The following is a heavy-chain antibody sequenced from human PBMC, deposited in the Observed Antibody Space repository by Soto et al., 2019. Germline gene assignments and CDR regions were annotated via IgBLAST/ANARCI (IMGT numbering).Heavy chain of an antibody. Sequence: QVQLQESGPGLVKPSETLSLTCTVSGGSVSSGSYYWSWIRQPPGKGLEWIGYIYYSGSTNYSPSLQSRVSIAVDTSKNQFSLKLSSVTAADTAVYYCASTSGAAADINGFDPWGQGTLVTVSS. D-gene: IGHD6-13*01. J-gene: IGHJ5*02. CDR3: ASTSGAAADINGFDP. V-gene: IGHV4-61*01. CDR2: IYYSGST. CDR1: GGSVSSGSYY.